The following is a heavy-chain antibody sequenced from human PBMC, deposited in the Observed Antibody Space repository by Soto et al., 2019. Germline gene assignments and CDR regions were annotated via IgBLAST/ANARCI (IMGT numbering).Heavy chain of an antibody. J-gene: IGHJ3*02. D-gene: IGHD1-26*01. CDR3: ARVRWELLRAYAFDI. Sequence: ASVTVSCQASGYTFTGYYMHWVRQAPGQGLEWMGWINPNSGGTNYAQKFQGWVTMTRDTSISTAYMELSRLRSDDTAVYYCARVRWELLRAYAFDIWGQGTMVTVSS. CDR1: GYTFTGYY. V-gene: IGHV1-2*04. CDR2: INPNSGGT.